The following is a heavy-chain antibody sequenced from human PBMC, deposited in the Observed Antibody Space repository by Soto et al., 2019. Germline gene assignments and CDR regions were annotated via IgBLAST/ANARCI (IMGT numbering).Heavy chain of an antibody. J-gene: IGHJ4*02. V-gene: IGHV3-23*04. Sequence: DVRLAESGGGLVQPGGSLRLSCTTSGFSFASFAMTWVRQAPGKGLEWVATISGSDGKTYYADSVKGRFSISRDTSRNTLYLQMNSLRADDAAIYYWAKWSYLDYWGQGTRVPVSS. CDR2: ISGSDGKT. D-gene: IGHD3-3*01. CDR3: AKWSYLDY. CDR1: GFSFASFA.